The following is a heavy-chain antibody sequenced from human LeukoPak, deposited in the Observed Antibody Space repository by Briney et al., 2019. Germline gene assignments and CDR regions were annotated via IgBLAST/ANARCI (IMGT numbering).Heavy chain of an antibody. Sequence: GGSLRLSCATSAFTFSDYWMSWVRQTPGKGLQWVANIREDGSEKYYVDSVKGRFTISRDNAKNSLFLQMNSLRAEDTAVYYCVKDERPSLTGHFDYWGQGTLVTVSS. CDR3: VKDERPSLTGHFDY. D-gene: IGHD2-8*02. CDR1: AFTFSDYW. V-gene: IGHV3-7*03. CDR2: IREDGSEK. J-gene: IGHJ4*02.